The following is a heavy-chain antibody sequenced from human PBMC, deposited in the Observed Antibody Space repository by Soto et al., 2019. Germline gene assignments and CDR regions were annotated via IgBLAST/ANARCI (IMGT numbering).Heavy chain of an antibody. CDR2: VYYRGRS. CDR1: GGSVGNSNYY. J-gene: IGHJ4*02. Sequence: SETLSLTCTVSGGSVGNSNYYWGWIRQSPGKGLEWIGSVYYRGRSYSKSSVKSRVTISVDTSKNQFSLNLNSVTASDTAVYFCVSQRTSVLTQAYFDYWGPGALVTVSS. V-gene: IGHV4-39*01. CDR3: VSQRTSVLTQAYFDY. D-gene: IGHD2-8*01.